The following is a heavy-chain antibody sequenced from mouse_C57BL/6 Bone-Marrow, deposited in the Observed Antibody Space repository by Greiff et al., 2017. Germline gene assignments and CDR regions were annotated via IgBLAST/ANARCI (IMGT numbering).Heavy chain of an antibody. CDR3: TRTGLRYSFYYFDY. CDR1: GFTFRDAW. Sequence: EVQLQQSGGGLVQPGGSMKLSCAASGFTFRDAWMDWVRQSPEKGLEWVAEIRNKANNHATYSAESVKGRFTISRDDSKSSVYLQMNSLRAEDTGIYYCTRTGLRYSFYYFDYWGQGTTLTVSS. V-gene: IGHV6-6*01. CDR2: IRNKANNHAT. J-gene: IGHJ2*01. D-gene: IGHD1-1*01.